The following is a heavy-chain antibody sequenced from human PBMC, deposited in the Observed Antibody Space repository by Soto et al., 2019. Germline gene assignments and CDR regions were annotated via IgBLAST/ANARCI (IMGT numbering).Heavy chain of an antibody. CDR2: IYPDDSET. D-gene: IGHD5-18*01. Sequence: PGESLKISCKGSGYSFTRYWSGWVRQMPGRGLEWMGSIYPDDSETRYSPSFQGQVTISADKSISTAYLQWSSLKASDAAMYYCARGVYNYGSRQYGYNWFDPWGQGTLVTVSS. J-gene: IGHJ5*02. V-gene: IGHV5-51*01. CDR3: ARGVYNYGSRQYGYNWFDP. CDR1: GYSFTRYW.